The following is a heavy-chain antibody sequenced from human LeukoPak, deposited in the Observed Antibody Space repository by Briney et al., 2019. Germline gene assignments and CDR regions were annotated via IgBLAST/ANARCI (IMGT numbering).Heavy chain of an antibody. CDR1: GFTFSSYA. V-gene: IGHV3-23*01. CDR2: ISGSGGST. Sequence: GGALRLSCAASGFTFSSYAMSWVRQAPGKGLEWVSAISGSGGSTYYADSVKGRFTISRDNAKNTLYLQMNSLRAEDTAVYYCASLDSGSYLNWFDPWGQGTLVTVSS. J-gene: IGHJ5*02. D-gene: IGHD1-26*01. CDR3: ASLDSGSYLNWFDP.